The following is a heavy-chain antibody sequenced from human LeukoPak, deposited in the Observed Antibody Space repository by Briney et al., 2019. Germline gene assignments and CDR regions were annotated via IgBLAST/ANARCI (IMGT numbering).Heavy chain of an antibody. V-gene: IGHV1-18*01. CDR1: GYTFTSYG. CDR2: ISAYNGNA. Sequence: ASVKVSCKASGYTFTSYGISWVRPAPGQGLEWMGWISAYNGNANYAQKLQGRVTMTTDTSTSTAYMELRSLRSDDTAVYYCARDRLITMIVVDDAFDIWGQGTMVTVSS. CDR3: ARDRLITMIVVDDAFDI. J-gene: IGHJ3*02. D-gene: IGHD3-22*01.